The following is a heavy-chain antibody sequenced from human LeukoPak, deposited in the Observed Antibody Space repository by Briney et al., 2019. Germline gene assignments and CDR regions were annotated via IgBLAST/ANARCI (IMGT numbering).Heavy chain of an antibody. D-gene: IGHD6-13*01. J-gene: IGHJ6*02. CDR2: VSASGGTT. CDR3: AREVSSSWYEVGYYYGMDV. CDR1: GFTFTNYA. Sequence: GGSLRLSCAASGFTFTNYAMNWVRQAPGKGLEWVSSVSASGGTTYYADYVKGRFTISRDNSKNTLWLQMNSLRAEDTAVYYCAREVSSSWYEVGYYYGMDVWGQGTTVTVSS. V-gene: IGHV3-23*01.